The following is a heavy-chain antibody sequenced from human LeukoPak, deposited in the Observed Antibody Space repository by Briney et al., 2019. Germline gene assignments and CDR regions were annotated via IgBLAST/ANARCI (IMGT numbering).Heavy chain of an antibody. V-gene: IGHV3-21*05. CDR3: ARLRGVDIVATEDY. Sequence: PGGSLRLSCAASGFTFSSYEMNWVRQAPGKGLEWVSYISSSGNYIYYADSVKGRFTISRDNAKNSLYLQMNSLRAEDTAVYYCARLRGVDIVATEDYWGQGTLVTVSS. CDR2: ISSSGNYI. J-gene: IGHJ4*02. D-gene: IGHD5-12*01. CDR1: GFTFSSYE.